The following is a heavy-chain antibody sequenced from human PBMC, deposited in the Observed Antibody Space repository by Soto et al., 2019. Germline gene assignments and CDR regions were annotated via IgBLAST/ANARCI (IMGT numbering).Heavy chain of an antibody. D-gene: IGHD6-19*01. CDR2: VSHDGRNT. Sequence: VQLVESGGGVVQPGRSLRLSCAASGFTFSDYAMHWVRQAPGKGLEWVAVVSHDGRNTHYADSVKGRFTISRDSSKNTVSLEMTSLRAEEPAVYYCAKGGRQWLVTSDFNYWGQGVLVNVSS. V-gene: IGHV3-30*18. CDR1: GFTFSDYA. J-gene: IGHJ4*02. CDR3: AKGGRQWLVTSDFNY.